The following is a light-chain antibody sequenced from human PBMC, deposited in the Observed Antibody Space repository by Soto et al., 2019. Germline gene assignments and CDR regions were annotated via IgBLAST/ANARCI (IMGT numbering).Light chain of an antibody. CDR3: QQCGSSPWT. V-gene: IGKV3-20*01. CDR1: QTISSNF. J-gene: IGKJ1*01. Sequence: EIVLTQSPGTLSLSPGDTATLSCRASQTISSNFLAWYQQKPGQAPRLLIYTVSTSATGVPDRFSGSGSGTDFTLTITRLETDDFAVYYCQQCGSSPWTFGQGTKVDIK. CDR2: TVS.